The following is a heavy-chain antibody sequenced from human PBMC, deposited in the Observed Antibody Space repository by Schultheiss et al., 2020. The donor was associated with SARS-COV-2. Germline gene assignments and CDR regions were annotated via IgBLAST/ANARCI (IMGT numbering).Heavy chain of an antibody. D-gene: IGHD3-3*01. Sequence: QTLSLTCTVSGGSISSGSYYWSWIRQPPGKGLEWLALIDWDDNKYYSTSLKTRLTISKDTSKNQVVLTMTNMDPVDTATYYCARSSITIWKDYFDYWGQGTLVTVSS. J-gene: IGHJ4*02. CDR2: IDWDDNK. CDR3: ARSSITIWKDYFDY. V-gene: IGHV2-70*01. CDR1: GGSISSGSYY.